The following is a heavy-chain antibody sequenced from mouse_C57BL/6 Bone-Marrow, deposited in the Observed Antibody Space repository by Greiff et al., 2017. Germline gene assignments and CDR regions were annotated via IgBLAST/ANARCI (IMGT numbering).Heavy chain of an antibody. J-gene: IGHJ4*01. D-gene: IGHD1-1*01. CDR3: AREDYYYGSSYYAMDY. V-gene: IGHV1-64*01. CDR1: GYTFTSYW. CDR2: IHPNSGST. Sequence: VKLQQPGAELVKPGASVKLSCKASGYTFTSYWMHWVKQRPGQGLEWIGMIHPNSGSTNYNEKFKSKATLTVDKSSSTAYMQLSSLTSEDSAVYYCAREDYYYGSSYYAMDYWGPGTSVTVSS.